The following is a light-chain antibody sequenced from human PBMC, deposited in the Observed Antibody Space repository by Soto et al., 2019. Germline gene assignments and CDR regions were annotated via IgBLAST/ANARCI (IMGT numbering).Light chain of an antibody. CDR3: QSYDSSLSADV. V-gene: IGLV1-40*01. CDR2: GNS. Sequence: QSVLTQPPSVSGAPGQRVTISCTGSRSNIGAGYYVHWYQQLPGTAPKLLIYGNSNRPSGVPDRFSGSMSGTSASLAITGLQAEDEADYYCQSYDSSLSADVFATGTKVTVL. CDR1: RSNIGAGYY. J-gene: IGLJ1*01.